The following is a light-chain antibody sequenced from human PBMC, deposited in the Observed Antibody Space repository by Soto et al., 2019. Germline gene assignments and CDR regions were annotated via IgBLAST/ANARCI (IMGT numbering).Light chain of an antibody. CDR3: QQYNSYSLT. V-gene: IGKV1-5*03. Sequence: DIQMTQSPSTLSASVGDSVTITCRASQSISSWLAWYQQKPGKAPKVLIYKASSLESGVPSRFSGSGSGTEFTLTISSLQPDDFATYYCQQYNSYSLTFGPGTKVDIK. J-gene: IGKJ3*01. CDR1: QSISSW. CDR2: KAS.